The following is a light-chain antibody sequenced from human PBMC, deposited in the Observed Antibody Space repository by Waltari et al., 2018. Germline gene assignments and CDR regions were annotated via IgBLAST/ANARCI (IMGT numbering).Light chain of an antibody. J-gene: IGLJ3*02. V-gene: IGLV3-19*01. Sequence: SSDLTQDPAVSVALGQTVRITCQGDSLRRSFASWYQQRPGQAPILVISDKNSRPSGIPGRFSGSSSGKTASLTIASTQAEDEADYYCSSRDNFNRHAVLFGGGTKLTVL. CDR3: SSRDNFNRHAVL. CDR1: SLRRSF. CDR2: DKN.